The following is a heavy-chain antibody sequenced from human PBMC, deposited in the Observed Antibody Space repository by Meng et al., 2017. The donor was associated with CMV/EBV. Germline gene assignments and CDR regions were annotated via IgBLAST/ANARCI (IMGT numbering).Heavy chain of an antibody. CDR3: ARGGLYYYDSSGHFDY. Sequence: GAGPGLVKASQPLSLTCTVSGGSISSYYWSWIRKPAGKGLEWIGRIYTSGSTNYNPSLKRRVTMSVDTSKNQFSLKLSSVTAADTAVYYCARGGLYYYDSSGHFDYWGQGTLVTVSS. CDR2: IYTSGST. CDR1: GGSISSYY. J-gene: IGHJ4*02. D-gene: IGHD3-22*01. V-gene: IGHV4-4*07.